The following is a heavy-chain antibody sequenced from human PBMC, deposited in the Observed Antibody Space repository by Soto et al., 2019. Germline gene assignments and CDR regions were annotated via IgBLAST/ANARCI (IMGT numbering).Heavy chain of an antibody. CDR1: GGSISSYY. CDR3: ARVSGVVRGVIAHNWFDP. V-gene: IGHV4-4*07. CDR2: IYTSGGT. Sequence: SETLSLTCTVSGGSISSYYWSWIRQPAGKGLEWIGRIYTSGGTNYNPSLKSRVTMSVDTSKNQFSLKLSSVTAADTAVYYCARVSGVVRGVIAHNWFDPWGQGTLVTVSS. D-gene: IGHD3-10*01. J-gene: IGHJ5*02.